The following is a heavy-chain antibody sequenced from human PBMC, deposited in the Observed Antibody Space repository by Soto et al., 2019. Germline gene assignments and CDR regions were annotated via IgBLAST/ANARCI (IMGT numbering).Heavy chain of an antibody. CDR2: IYYSGST. V-gene: IGHV4-31*03. CDR3: ARAGYCISTSCSRATWFDP. D-gene: IGHD2-2*01. CDR1: GGSISSGGYY. J-gene: IGHJ5*02. Sequence: SETLCLTCTVSGGSISSGGYYWSWLRQHPGKGLEWIGYIYYSGSTYYNPSLKSRVTISVDTSKNQFSLKLSSVTAADTAVYYCARAGYCISTSCSRATWFDPWGQGTLVTVSS.